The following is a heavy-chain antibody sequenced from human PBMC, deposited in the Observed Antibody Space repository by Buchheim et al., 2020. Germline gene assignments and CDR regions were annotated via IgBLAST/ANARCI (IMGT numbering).Heavy chain of an antibody. CDR2: ISSSGRTI. V-gene: IGHV3-11*01. D-gene: IGHD6-13*01. J-gene: IGHJ6*03. CDR1: GFTFSDYY. CDR3: ARGGPEVADSSSWYRRAYYYYYMDV. Sequence: QVQLVESGGGLVKPGGSLRLSCAASGFTFSDYYMSWIRQAPGKGLEWVSYISSSGRTIYYADSVKGRFTISRANAKNSMYLQMNSLRAEDTAVYYCARGGPEVADSSSWYRRAYYYYYMDVWGKGTT.